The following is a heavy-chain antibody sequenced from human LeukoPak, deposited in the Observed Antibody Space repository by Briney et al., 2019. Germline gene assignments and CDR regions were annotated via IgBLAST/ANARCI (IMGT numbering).Heavy chain of an antibody. D-gene: IGHD3-16*01. Sequence: SESVSLACTVSGGSISSYYWSWIRQPPGKGLEWLGYIYYSGSTNYNPSLKSRVTISVDTSKNQFSLKLSSVTAADTAVYYCARDVHYDYVWGSYGPHWFDPWGQGTLVTVSS. CDR1: GGSISSYY. J-gene: IGHJ5*02. V-gene: IGHV4-59*01. CDR3: ARDVHYDYVWGSYGPHWFDP. CDR2: IYYSGST.